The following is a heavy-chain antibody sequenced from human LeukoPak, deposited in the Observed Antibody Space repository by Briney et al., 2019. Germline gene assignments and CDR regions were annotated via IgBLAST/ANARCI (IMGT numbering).Heavy chain of an antibody. CDR2: IKQQGSEK. D-gene: IGHD6-19*01. J-gene: IGHJ4*02. CDR3: ARDYDNGWYPYFGY. CDR1: GFTFSSYW. V-gene: IGHV3-7*01. Sequence: PGGSLRLSCAASGFTFSSYWMTWVRQAPGKGLELVANIKQQGSEKYYVDSVKGRFTISRDNAKNSLYLQMNSLRAEDTAVYYCARDYDNGWYPYFGYWGQGTLVTVSS.